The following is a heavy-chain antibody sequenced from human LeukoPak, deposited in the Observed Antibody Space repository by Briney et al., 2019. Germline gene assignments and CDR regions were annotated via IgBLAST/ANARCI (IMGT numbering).Heavy chain of an antibody. CDR3: ARDPTSSWETAFDI. Sequence: ETLSLTCTVSGGSISSSSYYWGWIRQPPGKGLEWVSSISSSSSYIYYADSVKGRFTISRDDAKNSLYLQMNRLRAEDTAVYYCARDPTSSWETAFDIWGQGTVVTVSS. CDR2: ISSSSSYI. CDR1: GGSISSSS. J-gene: IGHJ3*02. V-gene: IGHV3-21*01. D-gene: IGHD1-26*01.